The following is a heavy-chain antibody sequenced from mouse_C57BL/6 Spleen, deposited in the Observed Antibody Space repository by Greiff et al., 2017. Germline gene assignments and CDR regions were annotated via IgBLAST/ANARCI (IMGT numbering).Heavy chain of an antibody. J-gene: IGHJ3*01. D-gene: IGHD2-4*01. Sequence: QVQLQQPGAELVMPGASVKLSCKASGYTFTSYWMHWVKQRPGQGLEWIGEIDPSDSYTNYKQKFKGKSTLTVDKSSSTAYMQSSSLTSDDSAVYYGARGVNYYDSFADWGQGTLVTVSA. CDR3: ARGVNYYDSFAD. CDR1: GYTFTSYW. CDR2: IDPSDSYT. V-gene: IGHV1-69*01.